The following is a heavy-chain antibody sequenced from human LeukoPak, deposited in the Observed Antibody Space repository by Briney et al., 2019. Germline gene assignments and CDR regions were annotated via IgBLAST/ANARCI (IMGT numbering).Heavy chain of an antibody. D-gene: IGHD3-16*01. J-gene: IGHJ4*02. CDR2: INHRGST. CDR1: GGSFSGYY. V-gene: IGHV4-34*01. CDR3: ATDHTRWGGV. Sequence: SETLSLTCAVYGGSFSGYYWSWIRQPPGKGLEWIGEINHRGSTNYNPSLKSRVTISVDTSKNQFSLKLSSVTAADTAVYYCATDHTRWGGVWGQGTLVTVSS.